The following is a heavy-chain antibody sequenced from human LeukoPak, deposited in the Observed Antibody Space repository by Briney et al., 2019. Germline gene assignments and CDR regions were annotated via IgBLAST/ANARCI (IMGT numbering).Heavy chain of an antibody. J-gene: IGHJ4*02. CDR2: ISSSSSYI. V-gene: IGHV3-21*01. Sequence: GGSLRLSCAASGFTFSSYSMNWVRQAPGKGPEWVSSISSSSSYIYYADSVKGRFTISRDNAKNSLYLQMNSLRAEDTAVYYCARDNDLLRYFDWPLDYWGQGTLVTVSS. CDR1: GFTFSSYS. CDR3: ARDNDLLRYFDWPLDY. D-gene: IGHD3-9*01.